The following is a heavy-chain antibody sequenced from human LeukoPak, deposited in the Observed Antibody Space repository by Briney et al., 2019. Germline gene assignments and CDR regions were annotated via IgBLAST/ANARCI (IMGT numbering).Heavy chain of an antibody. D-gene: IGHD3-22*01. CDR3: ARDVGPYYDSSGYPGI. CDR1: GGSISSYY. J-gene: IGHJ4*02. CDR2: IYYSGST. V-gene: IGHV4-59*01. Sequence: SETLSLTCTVSGGSISSYYWSWIRQPPGKGLEWIGYIYYSGSTNYNPSLKSRVTISVDTSKNQFSLKLSSVTAADTAVYYCARDVGPYYDSSGYPGIWGQGTLVTVSS.